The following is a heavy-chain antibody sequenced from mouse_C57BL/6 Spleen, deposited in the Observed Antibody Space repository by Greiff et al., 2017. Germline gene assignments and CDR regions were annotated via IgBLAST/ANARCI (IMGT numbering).Heavy chain of an antibody. CDR3: ARGYEGYSMDY. CDR1: GYAFSSYW. D-gene: IGHD2-3*01. CDR2: IYPGDGDT. Sequence: VKLVESGAELVKPGASVKISCKASGYAFSSYWMNWVKQRPGKGLEWIGQIYPGDGDTNYNGKFKGKATLTADKSSSTAYMQLSSLTSEDSAVYFCARGYEGYSMDYWGQGTSVTVSS. J-gene: IGHJ4*01. V-gene: IGHV1-80*01.